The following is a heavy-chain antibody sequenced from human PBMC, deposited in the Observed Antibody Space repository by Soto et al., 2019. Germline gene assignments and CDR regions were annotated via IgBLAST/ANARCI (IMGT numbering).Heavy chain of an antibody. CDR2: MNPNSGNT. D-gene: IGHD4-17*01. J-gene: IGHJ5*02. CDR3: ARLRRLRAAWFDP. V-gene: IGHV1-8*01. Sequence: QVQLVQSGAEVKKPGASVKVSCKASGSTFTSYDINWVRQATGQGLEWMGWMNPNSGNTGYAQKFQGRVTMTSNTSLSTAYIELSSLRSEDTAVYYFARLRRLRAAWFDPWGQGTLVTVSS. CDR1: GSTFTSYD.